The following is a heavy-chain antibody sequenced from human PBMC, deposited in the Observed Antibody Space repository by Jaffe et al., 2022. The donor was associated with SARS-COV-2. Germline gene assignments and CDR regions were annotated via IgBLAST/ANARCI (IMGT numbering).Heavy chain of an antibody. CDR1: GGSISSYY. CDR2: IYYSGST. J-gene: IGHJ5*02. CDR3: ARDVVGVS. V-gene: IGHV4-59*01. D-gene: IGHD2-15*01. Sequence: QVQLQESGPGLVKPSETLSLTCTVSGGSISSYYWSWIRQPPGKGLEWIGYIYYSGSTNYNPSLKSRVTISVDTSKNQFSLKLSSVTAADTAVYYCARDVVGVSWGQGTLVTVSS.